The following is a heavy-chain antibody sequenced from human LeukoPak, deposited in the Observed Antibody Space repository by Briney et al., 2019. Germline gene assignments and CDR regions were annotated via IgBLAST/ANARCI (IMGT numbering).Heavy chain of an antibody. Sequence: PGGSLRLSCAASGFTFSSYGMHWVRQAPGKGLEWVAVISYDGSNKYYADSVKGRFTISRDNSKNTLYLQMNSLRAEDTAVYYCAKDLGAGRVDYVMDVWGQGTTVTVSS. CDR3: AKDLGAGRVDYVMDV. J-gene: IGHJ6*02. D-gene: IGHD1-26*01. CDR1: GFTFSSYG. CDR2: ISYDGSNK. V-gene: IGHV3-30*18.